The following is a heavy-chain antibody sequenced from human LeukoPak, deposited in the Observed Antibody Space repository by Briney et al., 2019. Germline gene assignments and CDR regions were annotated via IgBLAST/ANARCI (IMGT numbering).Heavy chain of an antibody. V-gene: IGHV3-30*18. J-gene: IGHJ3*02. CDR1: EFTFSNFD. CDR2: ISYDGSNK. Sequence: GGSLRLSCAASEFTFSNFDMHWVRQAPGKGLEWVAVISYDGSNKYYADSVKGRFTISRDNSKNTLYLQMNSLRAEDTAVYYCAKDYYDSSGYITDAFDIWGQGTMVTVSS. D-gene: IGHD3-22*01. CDR3: AKDYYDSSGYITDAFDI.